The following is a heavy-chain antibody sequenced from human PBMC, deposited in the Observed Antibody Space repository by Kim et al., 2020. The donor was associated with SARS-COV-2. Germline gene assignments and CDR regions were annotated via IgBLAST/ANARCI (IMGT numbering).Heavy chain of an antibody. J-gene: IGHJ4*02. CDR2: FSGRGDTT. D-gene: IGHD3-3*01. CDR1: GFTLSNYA. V-gene: IGHV3-23*01. CDR3: AQDLGVRLDS. Sequence: GGSLRLSCATSGFTLSNYAMSWVRQAPGKGLDWVSGFSGRGDTTYYADSVKGRFTISRDNSKNTLFLQMNSLRADDTAVYYCAQDLGVRLDSWGQGTLVTVSS.